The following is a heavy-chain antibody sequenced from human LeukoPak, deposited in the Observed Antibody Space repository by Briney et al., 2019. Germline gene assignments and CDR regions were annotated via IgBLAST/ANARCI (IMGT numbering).Heavy chain of an antibody. Sequence: GSLRLSCAASGFMFTSYWMSWVRQPPGKGLEWIGEINHSGSTNYNPSLKSRVTISVDTSKNQFSLKLSSVTAADTAVYYCASQSIVVVTATGFDPWGQGTLVTVSS. CDR3: ASQSIVVVTATGFDP. D-gene: IGHD2-21*02. CDR1: GFMFTSYW. CDR2: INHSGST. J-gene: IGHJ5*02. V-gene: IGHV4-34*01.